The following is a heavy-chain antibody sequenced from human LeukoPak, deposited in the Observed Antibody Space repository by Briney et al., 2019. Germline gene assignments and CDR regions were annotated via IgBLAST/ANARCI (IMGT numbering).Heavy chain of an antibody. J-gene: IGHJ4*02. D-gene: IGHD1-26*01. CDR3: AKGGKWDVTPFDY. V-gene: IGHV3-23*01. CDR2: ISGGGGST. Sequence: GGSLRLSCAASGFTFTSYSMNWVRQAPGKGLEWVSTISGGGGSTYYADSVKGRFTISRDNSKNTLYLQVNSLRAEDTAVYYCAKGGKWDVTPFDYWGQGTLVTASS. CDR1: GFTFTSYS.